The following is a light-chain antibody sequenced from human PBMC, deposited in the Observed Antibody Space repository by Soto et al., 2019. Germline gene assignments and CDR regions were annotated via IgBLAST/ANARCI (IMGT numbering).Light chain of an antibody. CDR2: GAS. CDR3: QQYGSAPWT. J-gene: IGKJ1*01. Sequence: EIVLTQSPGTLSLSPGERATLSCRASQSVSSSYLAWYQQKPGQAPRPLIYGASSRAIGIPDRFSGSGSGTDFTLTISRLEPEDFALYYCQQYGSAPWTLGQGTXVDIK. V-gene: IGKV3-20*01. CDR1: QSVSSSY.